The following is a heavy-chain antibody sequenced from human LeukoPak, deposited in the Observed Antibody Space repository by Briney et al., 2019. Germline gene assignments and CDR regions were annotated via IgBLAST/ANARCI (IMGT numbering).Heavy chain of an antibody. D-gene: IGHD3-9*01. CDR1: GGSISSYY. V-gene: IGHV4-59*12. J-gene: IGHJ5*02. CDR3: ARLGDTIFNWFDP. Sequence: SETLSLTCTVSGGSISSYYWSWIRQPPGKGLEWIGYIYYSGNTYYNPSLKSRVTISVDTSKNHFSLKLSSVTAADTAVYYCARLGDTIFNWFDPWGQGTPVTVSS. CDR2: IYYSGNT.